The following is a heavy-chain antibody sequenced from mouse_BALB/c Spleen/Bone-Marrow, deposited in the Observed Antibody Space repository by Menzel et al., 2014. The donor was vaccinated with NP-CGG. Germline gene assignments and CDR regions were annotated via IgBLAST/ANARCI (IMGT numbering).Heavy chain of an antibody. Sequence: QVQLQQSGAEVMRPGSSVNISCKASGYAFSNYGMNWVKQRPGQGPEWIGQIYPGDGDTNYNGKFKGRVTLTADKSSSTAYMQLSSLTSEDSAVYFCASVYDYGRGYAMDYWGQGTSVTVSS. V-gene: IGHV1-80*01. J-gene: IGHJ4*01. D-gene: IGHD2-4*01. CDR3: ASVYDYGRGYAMDY. CDR2: IYPGDGDT. CDR1: GYAFSNYG.